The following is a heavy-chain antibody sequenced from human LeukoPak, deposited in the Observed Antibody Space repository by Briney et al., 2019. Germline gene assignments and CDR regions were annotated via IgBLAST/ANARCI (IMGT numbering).Heavy chain of an antibody. CDR1: GFTFSTYA. V-gene: IGHV3-23*01. CDR3: AKDQYTYQPPYGLDV. CDR2: ISGSGGST. Sequence: PGGSLRLSCAASGFTFSTYAMSWVRQAPGKGLEWVSGISGSGGSTYYADSVKGRFTISRDNSETTLYLQVNSLRAEDTAVYFCAKDQYTYQPPYGLDVWGQGTTVTVAS. J-gene: IGHJ6*02. D-gene: IGHD2-2*01.